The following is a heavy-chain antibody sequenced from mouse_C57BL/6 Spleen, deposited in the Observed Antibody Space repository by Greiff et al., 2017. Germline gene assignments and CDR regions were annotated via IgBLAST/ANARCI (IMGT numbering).Heavy chain of an antibody. D-gene: IGHD1-1*01. CDR1: GYSFTGYY. V-gene: IGHV1-42*01. Sequence: EVQLQESGPELVKPGASVKISCKASGYSFTGYYMNWVKQSPEKSLEWIGEINPSTGGTTYNQKFKAKATLTVDKSSSTAYMQLKSLTSEDSAVYYCASYYGSNWYFDVWGTGTTVTVSS. CDR3: ASYYGSNWYFDV. CDR2: INPSTGGT. J-gene: IGHJ1*03.